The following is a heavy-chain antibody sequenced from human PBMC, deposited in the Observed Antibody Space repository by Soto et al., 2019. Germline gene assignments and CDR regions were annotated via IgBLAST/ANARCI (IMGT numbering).Heavy chain of an antibody. CDR1: GFTFSNAW. J-gene: IGHJ4*02. CDR3: FKDLMRFGESPRDY. CDR2: IKAKSDGGTA. Sequence: EVQLVESGGGLVEPGRSLRLSCAASGFTFSNAWMNWVRQAPGKGLEWVGRIKAKSDGGTADCAAPVKDRFLISRDDSKNTLYLHMNSLRTEDTAMYYCFKDLMRFGESPRDYWGQGTLVTVSS. V-gene: IGHV3-15*07. D-gene: IGHD3-10*01.